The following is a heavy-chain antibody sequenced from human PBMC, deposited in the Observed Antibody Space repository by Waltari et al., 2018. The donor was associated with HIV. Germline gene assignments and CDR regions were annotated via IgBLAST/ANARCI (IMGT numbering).Heavy chain of an antibody. CDR1: GFTFSSYW. CDR3: ARDVAGRGGY. CDR2: IDTDGSTT. V-gene: IGHV3-74*01. J-gene: IGHJ4*02. Sequence: EVQLVESGGDLVQPGGSLRLSRAASGFTFSSYWMHWVRQAPGKGLVWVSRIDTDGSTTTYADSVKGRFTISRDNAKNILYLQMNSLRVEDTAVYYCARDVAGRGGYWGQGTLVSVSS. D-gene: IGHD3-3*01.